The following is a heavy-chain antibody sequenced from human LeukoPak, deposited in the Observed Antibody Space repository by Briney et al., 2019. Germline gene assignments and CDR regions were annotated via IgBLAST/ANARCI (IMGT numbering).Heavy chain of an antibody. CDR1: GGSLSSSSYY. CDR3: ARHLGGIAAAEGY. Sequence: PSETLSLTCTVSGGSLSSSSYYWGWIRQPPGKGLEWIGSIYYSGSAYYNPSLKSRLTISVDTSKNQFSLKLGSVTAADTAVYYCARHLGGIAAAEGYWGQGTLVTVSS. CDR2: IYYSGSA. J-gene: IGHJ4*02. D-gene: IGHD6-13*01. V-gene: IGHV4-39*01.